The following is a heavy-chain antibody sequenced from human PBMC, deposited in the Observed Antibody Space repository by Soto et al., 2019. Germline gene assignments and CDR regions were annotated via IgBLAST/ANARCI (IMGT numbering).Heavy chain of an antibody. D-gene: IGHD2-2*01. CDR1: GFTVSSIY. CDR2: MYSGGTT. Sequence: GGSLRLSCAASGFTVSSIYMTWVRQAPGKGLEWVSVMYSGGTTYYADSVKGRFTISRDNSKNTLYLQMNSVRAEDTAVYYCARAPLPGAILPRYFDYWGQGTLVTVSS. J-gene: IGHJ4*02. V-gene: IGHV3-66*01. CDR3: ARAPLPGAILPRYFDY.